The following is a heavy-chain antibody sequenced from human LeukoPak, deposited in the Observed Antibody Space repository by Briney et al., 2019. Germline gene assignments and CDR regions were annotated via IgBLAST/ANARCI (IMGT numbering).Heavy chain of an antibody. D-gene: IGHD3-16*02. Sequence: SETLSLTCTVSGGSISSYYWSWIRQPPGKGLEWIGYIYYSGSTYYNPSLKSRVTISVDTSKNQFSLKLSSVTAADTAVYYCARGTITFGGVIPPGYWGQGTLVTVSS. J-gene: IGHJ4*02. CDR2: IYYSGST. CDR1: GGSISSYY. CDR3: ARGTITFGGVIPPGY. V-gene: IGHV4-59*12.